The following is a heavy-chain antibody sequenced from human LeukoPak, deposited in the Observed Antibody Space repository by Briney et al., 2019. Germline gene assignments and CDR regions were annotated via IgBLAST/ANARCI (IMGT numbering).Heavy chain of an antibody. D-gene: IGHD1-26*01. CDR3: AYSGSYGHLGY. J-gene: IGHJ4*02. V-gene: IGHV4-39*01. CDR1: GGSISSISSNNYH. Sequence: PSETLSLTCIVSGGSISSISSNNYHWGWIRQPPGKGLEWIGSIYSSVSTYYNPSLKSRVTISVDTSKNQFSLRLSSVTAADTALYYCAYSGSYGHLGYWGQGIPVTVSS. CDR2: IYSSVST.